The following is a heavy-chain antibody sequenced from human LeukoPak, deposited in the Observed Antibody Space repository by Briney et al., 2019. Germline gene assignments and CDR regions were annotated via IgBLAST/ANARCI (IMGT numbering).Heavy chain of an antibody. CDR2: IYTSGST. CDR1: GGSISSGSYY. J-gene: IGHJ4*02. Sequence: SETLSLTCTVSGGSISSGSYYWSWIRQPAGKGLEWIGRIYTSGSTNYNPSLKSRVTISVDTSKNQFSLKLSSVTAADTAVYYCARVRWELIGFDYWGQGTLVTVSS. V-gene: IGHV4-61*02. D-gene: IGHD1-26*01. CDR3: ARVRWELIGFDY.